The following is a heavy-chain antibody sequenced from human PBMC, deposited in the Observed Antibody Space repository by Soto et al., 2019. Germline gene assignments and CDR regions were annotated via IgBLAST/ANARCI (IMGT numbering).Heavy chain of an antibody. CDR2: SRNKANGYTT. J-gene: IGHJ4*02. V-gene: IGHV3-72*01. CDR3: LRVVAGYSYGHHFDY. D-gene: IGHD5-18*01. CDR1: GFTLSDHY. Sequence: EVQLVESGGGLVQPGGSLRLSCAVSGFTLSDHYIDWVRQAPGKGLEWVGRSRNKANGYTTDYAASVKGRFAFSRDASTNSLCLHLNSLKPEDTALYYCLRVVAGYSYGHHFDYWGQGTLVTVSS.